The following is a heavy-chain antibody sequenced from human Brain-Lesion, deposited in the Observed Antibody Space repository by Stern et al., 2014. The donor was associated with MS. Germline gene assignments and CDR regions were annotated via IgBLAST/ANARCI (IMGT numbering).Heavy chain of an antibody. J-gene: IGHJ6*02. D-gene: IGHD3-3*01. V-gene: IGHV1-2*02. CDR3: ARDQRGITIFGVVTDYYYLGMDV. CDR1: GYIFTGYY. Sequence: VQLGESGAEVKKPGASVKGSCKTSGYIFTGYYIHWVRQAPGQGLEWMAWINPNTGGTKYAQKFQGRVPMSRDTSISTAYVELSSLTSDDTAVYYCARDQRGITIFGVVTDYYYLGMDVWGQGTTVTVSS. CDR2: INPNTGGT.